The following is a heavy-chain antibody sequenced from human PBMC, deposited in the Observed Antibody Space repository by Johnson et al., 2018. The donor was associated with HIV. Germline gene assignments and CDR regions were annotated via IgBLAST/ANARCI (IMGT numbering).Heavy chain of an antibody. V-gene: IGHV3-23*04. J-gene: IGHJ3*01. CDR2: ISLTGGSI. D-gene: IGHD6-13*01. Sequence: VQLVESGGGLVQPGGSLRLSCAASRFTFFGYAMSWVRQAPVKGLEWVSIISLTGGSIAYADSVKGRFTTSRDNAKNSLYLQMNSLRAEDTAVYYCARDGIAAEPKWDAF. CDR1: RFTFFGYA. CDR3: ARDGIAAEPKWDAF.